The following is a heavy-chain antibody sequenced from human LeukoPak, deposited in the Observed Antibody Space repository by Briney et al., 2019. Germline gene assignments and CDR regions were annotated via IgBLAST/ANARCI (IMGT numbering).Heavy chain of an antibody. D-gene: IGHD5-24*01. Sequence: GGSLRLSCAASGFTFTTYAMTWVRQAPGKGLEWVSGMIVSGAGRYYADSVKGRFTISRDNSKNTLYLQMSSLRAEDTAVYYCVKDPSDGYFDYWGQGTLVTVSS. CDR3: VKDPSDGYFDY. J-gene: IGHJ4*02. CDR2: MIVSGAGR. CDR1: GFTFTTYA. V-gene: IGHV3-23*01.